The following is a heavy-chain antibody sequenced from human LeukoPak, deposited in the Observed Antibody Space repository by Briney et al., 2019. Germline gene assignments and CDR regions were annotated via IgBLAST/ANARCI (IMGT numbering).Heavy chain of an antibody. CDR2: MNTNSGIP. CDR3: AREGYGDYGMLRYFDL. D-gene: IGHD4-17*01. V-gene: IGHV7-4-1*02. Sequence: ASVKVSCKASGYTFTSYAINWVRQAPGQGLEWMGWMNTNSGIPTYAQAFTGRFVFSLDTSVSTAYLQISSLKAEDSALCYCAREGYGDYGMLRYFDLWGRGTLVTVSS. J-gene: IGHJ2*01. CDR1: GYTFTSYA.